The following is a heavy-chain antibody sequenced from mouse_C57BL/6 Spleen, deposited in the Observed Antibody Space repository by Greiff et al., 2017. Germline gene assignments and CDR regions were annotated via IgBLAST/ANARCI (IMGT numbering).Heavy chain of an antibody. V-gene: IGHV1-55*01. D-gene: IGHD3-3*01. CDR2: IYPGSGST. Sequence: VQLQQPGAELVKPGASVKLSCKASGYTFTSYWITWVKQRPGQGLEWIGEIYPGSGSTNYNEKFKSKATLTVDTSSSTAYMQLSSLTSEDSAVYYCARDSPYAMDYWGQGTSVTVSS. J-gene: IGHJ4*01. CDR3: ARDSPYAMDY. CDR1: GYTFTSYW.